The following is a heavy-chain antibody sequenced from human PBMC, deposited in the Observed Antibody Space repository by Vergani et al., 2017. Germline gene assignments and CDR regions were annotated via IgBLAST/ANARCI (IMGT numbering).Heavy chain of an antibody. CDR3: ARREEPIAVAVPFDY. CDR2: IYYSGST. Sequence: QVQLQESGPGLVKPSETLSLTCTVSGGSISSYYWGWIRQPPGKGLEWIGSIYYSGSTYYNPSLKSRVTISVDTSKNQFSLKLSSVTAADTAVYYCARREEPIAVAVPFDYWGQGTLVTVSS. CDR1: GGSISSYY. D-gene: IGHD6-19*01. V-gene: IGHV4-39*07. J-gene: IGHJ4*02.